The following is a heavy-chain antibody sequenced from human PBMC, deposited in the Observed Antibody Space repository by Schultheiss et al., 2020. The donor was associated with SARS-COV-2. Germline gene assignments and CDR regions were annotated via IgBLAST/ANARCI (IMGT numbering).Heavy chain of an antibody. Sequence: SQTLSLTCTVSGGSISSYYWSWIRQPPGKVLEWIGYIYYSGSTNYNPSLKSRVTISVDTSKNQFSLKLSSVTAADTAVYYCASLAGITIFGVVQAFDIWGQGTMVTVSS. CDR1: GGSISSYY. CDR2: IYYSGST. J-gene: IGHJ3*02. V-gene: IGHV4-59*08. CDR3: ASLAGITIFGVVQAFDI. D-gene: IGHD3-3*01.